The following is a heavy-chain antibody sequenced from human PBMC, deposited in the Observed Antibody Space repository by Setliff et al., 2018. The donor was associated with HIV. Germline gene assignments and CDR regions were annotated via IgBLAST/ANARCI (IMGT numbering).Heavy chain of an antibody. D-gene: IGHD3-10*01. CDR1: GGTFSSYG. J-gene: IGHJ4*02. V-gene: IGHV1-69*13. CDR3: ARSEVRGVMTHYFDY. Sequence: ASVKVSCKAFGGTFSSYGIVWFRQAPGQGLEWMGGIVPIDGRPSYAQKFQDRVTITADESMSTAYMELRSLRSEDTAPYYCARSEVRGVMTHYFDYWGQGTLVTVSS. CDR2: IVPIDGRP.